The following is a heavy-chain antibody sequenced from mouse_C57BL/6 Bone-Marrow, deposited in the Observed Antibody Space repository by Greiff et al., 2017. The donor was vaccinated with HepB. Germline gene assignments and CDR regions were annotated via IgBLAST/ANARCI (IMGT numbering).Heavy chain of an antibody. CDR2: ISSGGDYI. J-gene: IGHJ2*01. D-gene: IGHD2-1*01. CDR3: TRVALYGNSDY. V-gene: IGHV5-9-1*02. Sequence: EVMLVESGEGLVKPGGSLKLSCAASGFTFSSYAMSWVRQTPEKRLEWVAYISSGGDYIYYADTVKGRFTISRDNARNTLYLQMSSLKSEDTAMYYCTRVALYGNSDYWGQGTTLTVSS. CDR1: GFTFSSYA.